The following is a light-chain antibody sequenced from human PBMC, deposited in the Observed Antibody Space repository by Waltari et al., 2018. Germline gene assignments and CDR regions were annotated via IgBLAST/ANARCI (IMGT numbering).Light chain of an antibody. V-gene: IGKV3-20*01. CDR1: QSVGVNH. CDR3: QQYASRWT. Sequence: EIVLTQSPGTLSLSPGQRATLSCRASQSVGVNHLAWYQQKPGQAPRLLIYGASYRATGIPDRFSGSGSGTVFTLTITSLEPEDSAVYFCQQYASRWTFGQGTKVEIK. J-gene: IGKJ1*01. CDR2: GAS.